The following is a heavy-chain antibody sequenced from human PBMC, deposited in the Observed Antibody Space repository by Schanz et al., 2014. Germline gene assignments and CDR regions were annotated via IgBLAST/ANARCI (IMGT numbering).Heavy chain of an antibody. CDR3: VIQTGSPDY. CDR2: ISGSGGST. J-gene: IGHJ4*02. CDR1: GFNFSDYA. Sequence: EVQLVESGGGLVPPGGSLRLSCAASGFNFSDYAMSWVRQAPGKGLEWVIVISGSGGSTYYADSVRGRFTMSRDNSKNPVHLQMSSLRVEDTAVYYCVIQTGSPDYWGQGTLVTVSS. D-gene: IGHD6-13*01. V-gene: IGHV3-23*04.